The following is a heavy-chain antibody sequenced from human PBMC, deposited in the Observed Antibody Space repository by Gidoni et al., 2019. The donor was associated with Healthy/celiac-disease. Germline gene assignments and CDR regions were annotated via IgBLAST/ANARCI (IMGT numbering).Heavy chain of an antibody. J-gene: IGHJ3*02. V-gene: IGHV3-9*01. Sequence: EVQLVESGGGLVQPGRSLRLSCAASGFTFDDYAMHWVRQAPGKGLEWVSGISWNSGSIGYADSVKGRFTISRDNAKNSLYLQMNSLRAEDTALYYCAKDWEWESTHAFDIWGQGTMVTVSS. D-gene: IGHD1-26*01. CDR3: AKDWEWESTHAFDI. CDR2: ISWNSGSI. CDR1: GFTFDDYA.